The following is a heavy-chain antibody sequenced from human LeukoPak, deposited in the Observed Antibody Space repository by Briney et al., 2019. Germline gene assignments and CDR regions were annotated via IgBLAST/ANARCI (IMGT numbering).Heavy chain of an antibody. Sequence: GGSLRLSCAASGFTFSSYAMSWVRQAPGKGLEWVSAISGSGGSTYYADSVKGRFTISRDNSKNTLYLQMNSLRAEDTAVYYCAKDLDYTYYDFWSGRTGGFDPWGQGTLVTVSS. CDR3: AKDLDYTYYDFWSGRTGGFDP. CDR2: ISGSGGST. J-gene: IGHJ5*02. D-gene: IGHD3-3*01. CDR1: GFTFSSYA. V-gene: IGHV3-23*01.